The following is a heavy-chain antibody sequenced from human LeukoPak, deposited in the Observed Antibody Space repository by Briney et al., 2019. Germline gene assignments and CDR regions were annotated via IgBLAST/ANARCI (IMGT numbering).Heavy chain of an antibody. CDR1: GGSISSSSYY. Sequence: PSETLSLTCTVSGGSISSSSYYWGWIRQPPGKGLEWIGSIYYSGSTYYNPSLKSRVTISVDTSKNQFSLKLSSVTAADTAVYYCARGGIEQWLVRVAYKWFDPWGEGTLVTVSS. CDR2: IYYSGST. J-gene: IGHJ5*02. V-gene: IGHV4-39*01. CDR3: ARGGIEQWLVRVAYKWFDP. D-gene: IGHD6-19*01.